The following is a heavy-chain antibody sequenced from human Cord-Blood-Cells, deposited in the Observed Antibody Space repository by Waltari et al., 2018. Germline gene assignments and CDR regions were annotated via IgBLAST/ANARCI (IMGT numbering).Heavy chain of an antibody. V-gene: IGHV1-24*01. CDR2: FDPEDGET. CDR1: GYTLPELS. J-gene: IGHJ3*02. Sequence: QVQLVQSGAEVKKPGASVKVSCKVSGYTLPELSMHWVRQAPGKGLEWMGGFDPEDGETIYAQKFQGRVTMTEDTSTDTAYMELSSLRSEDTAVYYCATDAYGSGSYYDAFDIWGQGTMVTVSS. CDR3: ATDAYGSGSYYDAFDI. D-gene: IGHD3-10*01.